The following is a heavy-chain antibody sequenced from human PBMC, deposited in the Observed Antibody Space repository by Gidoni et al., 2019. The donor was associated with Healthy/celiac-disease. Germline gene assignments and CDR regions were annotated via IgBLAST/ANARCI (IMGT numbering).Heavy chain of an antibody. V-gene: IGHV1-2*02. CDR1: GDTFTGYY. CDR3: AREAKTVHDFDY. D-gene: IGHD4-4*01. CDR2: INPNSGGT. Sequence: QVQLVQTGAEVKKPGASVKVSCKAAGDTFTGYYMHWVRQAPGQGLEWMGWINPNSGGTTYAQKFQGRVTMTRDTSISTAYMELSRLRSDDTAVYYCAREAKTVHDFDYWGQGTLVTVSS. J-gene: IGHJ4*02.